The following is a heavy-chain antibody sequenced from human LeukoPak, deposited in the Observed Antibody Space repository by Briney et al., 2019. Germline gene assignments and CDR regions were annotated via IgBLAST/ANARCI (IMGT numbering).Heavy chain of an antibody. CDR3: ARAYSSSWYWNWFDP. CDR1: GASISSYY. Sequence: PSETLSLTCTVSGASISSYYWGWIRQPPGKGLEWIGNIYPTGSTYYNPSLKSRVTISVDTSKNQFSLKVSSVSAADTAVYYCARAYSSSWYWNWFDPWGQGTLVTVSS. CDR2: IYPTGST. V-gene: IGHV4-38-2*02. D-gene: IGHD6-13*01. J-gene: IGHJ5*02.